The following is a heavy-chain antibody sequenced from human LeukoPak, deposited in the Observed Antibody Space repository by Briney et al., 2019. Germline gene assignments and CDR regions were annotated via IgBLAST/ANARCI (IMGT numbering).Heavy chain of an antibody. J-gene: IGHJ2*01. D-gene: IGHD3-9*01. V-gene: IGHV4-34*01. CDR3: ARQLVYYDILTGYYNGWYFDL. Sequence: SETLSLTCAVYGGSFSGYYWSWIRQPPGGGLEWIGEINHSGSTNYNPSLKSRVTISVDTSKNQFSLKLSSVTAADTAVYYCARQLVYYDILTGYYNGWYFDLWGRGTLVTVSS. CDR2: INHSGST. CDR1: GGSFSGYY.